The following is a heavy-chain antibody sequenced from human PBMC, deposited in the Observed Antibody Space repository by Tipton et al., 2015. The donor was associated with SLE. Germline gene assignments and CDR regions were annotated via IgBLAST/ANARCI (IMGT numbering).Heavy chain of an antibody. D-gene: IGHD6-19*01. Sequence: LSLTCTVSGGSISSSFYYWAWIRQPPGKGLEWIGSIYYSGSTYYNPSLKSRVTMSVDTSKNQFSLKLSSVTAADTAVYYCARHTSGFDYWGQGTLVTVSS. J-gene: IGHJ4*02. CDR3: ARHTSGFDY. CDR1: GGSISSSFYY. CDR2: IYYSGST. V-gene: IGHV4-39*07.